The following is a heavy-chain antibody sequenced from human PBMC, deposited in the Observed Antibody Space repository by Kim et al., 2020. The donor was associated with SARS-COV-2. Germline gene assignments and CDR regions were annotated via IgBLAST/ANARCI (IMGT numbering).Heavy chain of an antibody. CDR1: GYSISSGYY. V-gene: IGHV4-38-2*02. CDR3: ARDRGRAAGE. D-gene: IGHD6-13*01. Sequence: SETLSLTCTVSGYSISSGYYWGWIRQPPGKGLEWIGSIYHSGSTYYNPSLKSRVTISVDTSKNQFSLKLSSVTAADTAVYYCARDRGRAAGEWGQGTLVT. J-gene: IGHJ4*02. CDR2: IYHSGST.